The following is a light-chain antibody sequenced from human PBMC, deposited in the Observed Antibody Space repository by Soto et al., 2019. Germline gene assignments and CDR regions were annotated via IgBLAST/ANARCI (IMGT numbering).Light chain of an antibody. J-gene: IGKJ1*01. Sequence: QSPATLSLSQGERATLSCRPSQSVSSSYLAWYQQKPGQAPRLLIYGASSRATGIPDRFSGSGSGTDFTLTISRLEPEDFAVYYCQQYDSSPKTFGQGTKVDIK. V-gene: IGKV3-20*01. CDR1: QSVSSSY. CDR3: QQYDSSPKT. CDR2: GAS.